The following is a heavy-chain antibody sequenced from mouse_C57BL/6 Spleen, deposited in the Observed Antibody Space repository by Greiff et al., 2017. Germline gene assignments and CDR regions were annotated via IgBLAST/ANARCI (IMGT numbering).Heavy chain of an antibody. Sequence: EVKVEESGGGLVQPGGSLSLSCAASGFTFTDYYMSWVRQPPGKALEWLGFIRNKANGYTTEYSASVKGRFTISRDNSQSILYHQMNALRAEDSATYYCARYDYYAMDYWGQGTSDTVSS. CDR3: ARYDYYAMDY. V-gene: IGHV7-3*01. J-gene: IGHJ4*01. CDR2: IRNKANGYTT. CDR1: GFTFTDYY.